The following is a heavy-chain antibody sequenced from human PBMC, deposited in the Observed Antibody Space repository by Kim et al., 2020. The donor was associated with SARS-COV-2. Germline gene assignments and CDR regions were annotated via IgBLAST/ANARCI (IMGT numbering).Heavy chain of an antibody. J-gene: IGHJ5*02. CDR3: ARVPTHPKDSSGWLGWFDP. Sequence: SETLSLTCTVSGGSISSYYWSWIRQPPGKGLEWIGYIYYSGSTNYNPSLKSRVTISVDTSKNQFSLKLSSVTAADTAVYYCARVPTHPKDSSGWLGWFDPWGQGTLVTVSS. CDR2: IYYSGST. D-gene: IGHD6-19*01. V-gene: IGHV4-59*13. CDR1: GGSISSYY.